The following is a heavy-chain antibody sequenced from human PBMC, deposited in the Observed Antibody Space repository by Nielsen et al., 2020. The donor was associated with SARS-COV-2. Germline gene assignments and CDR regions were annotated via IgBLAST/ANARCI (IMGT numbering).Heavy chain of an antibody. CDR3: ARNTYGGSTDY. CDR1: GYTFISYW. D-gene: IGHD4-23*01. Sequence: GGSLRLSCQGSGYTFISYWIGWVRQMPGKGLEWMGVIYPRDSDTRYNPSFQGQVTISADKSISTVYLQWSGLKASDSAMYYCARNTYGGSTDYWGQGTLVTVSS. J-gene: IGHJ4*02. V-gene: IGHV5-51*01. CDR2: IYPRDSDT.